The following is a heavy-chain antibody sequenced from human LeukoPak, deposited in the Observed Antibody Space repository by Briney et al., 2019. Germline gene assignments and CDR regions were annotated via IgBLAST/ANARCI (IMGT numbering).Heavy chain of an antibody. V-gene: IGHV1-2*02. D-gene: IGHD2-2*01. CDR1: GYTFIGYY. CDR3: AREGGQLPIIYSDY. CDR2: INPNSGAT. Sequence: ASVKVSCKASGYTFIGYYIHWVRQTPGQGLEWVGWINPNSGATNYAQKFQGRVTMTRETSISTAYMDLSRLRSDDTAVYYCAREGGQLPIIYSDYWGQGSLVTASS. J-gene: IGHJ4*01.